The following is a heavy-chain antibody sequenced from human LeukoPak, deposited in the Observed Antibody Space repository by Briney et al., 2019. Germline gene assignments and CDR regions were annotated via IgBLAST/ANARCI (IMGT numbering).Heavy chain of an antibody. J-gene: IGHJ4*02. CDR1: GGSTSSSNYY. Sequence: SETLSLTCTVSGGSTSSSNYYWSWIRQPPGKGLEWIGEINHSGSTNYNPSLKSRVTISVDTSKNQFSLKLSSVTAADTAVYYCARGRPSLDDFWSGYPKYYFDYWGQGTLVTVSS. CDR2: INHSGST. V-gene: IGHV4-39*07. CDR3: ARGRPSLDDFWSGYPKYYFDY. D-gene: IGHD3-3*01.